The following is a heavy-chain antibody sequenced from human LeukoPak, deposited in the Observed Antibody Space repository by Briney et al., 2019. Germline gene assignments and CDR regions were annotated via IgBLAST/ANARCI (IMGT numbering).Heavy chain of an antibody. V-gene: IGHV4-31*03. CDR2: IYYSGST. J-gene: IGHJ3*02. CDR1: GGSISSGVYY. CDR3: ARGVEDRYYYDSSDAFDI. Sequence: PSETLSLTCTVSGGSISSGVYYWRWIRQHPGKGLEWIGYIYYSGSTYYNPSLKSRVTISVDTSKNQFSLKLSSVTAADTAVYYCARGVEDRYYYDSSDAFDIWGQGTMVTVSS. D-gene: IGHD3-22*01.